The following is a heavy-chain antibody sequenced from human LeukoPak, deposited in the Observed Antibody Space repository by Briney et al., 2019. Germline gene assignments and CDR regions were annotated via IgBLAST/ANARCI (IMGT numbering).Heavy chain of an antibody. CDR2: ISAYNGNT. D-gene: IGHD2-2*01. V-gene: IGHV1-18*01. Sequence: ASVKVSCKASGYTFTSYGISWARQAPGQGLEWMGWISAYNGNTNYAQKLQGRVTMTTDTSTSTAYMELRSLRSDDTAVYYCARADCSSTSCFSSDYWGQGTLVTVSS. CDR3: ARADCSSTSCFSSDY. CDR1: GYTFTSYG. J-gene: IGHJ4*02.